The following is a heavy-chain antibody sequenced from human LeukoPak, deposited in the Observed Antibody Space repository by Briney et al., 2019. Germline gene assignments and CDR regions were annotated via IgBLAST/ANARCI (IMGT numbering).Heavy chain of an antibody. CDR1: GGSFSGYY. CDR2: INHSGST. J-gene: IGHJ6*02. V-gene: IGHV4-34*01. Sequence: SETLSLTCAVYGGSFSGYYWSWIRQPPGKGLEWIGEINHSGSTNYNPSLKSRVTISVDTSKNQFSLKLSSVTAADTAVYYCARGVAAAGTNGYYYDMDVWGQGTTVTVSS. D-gene: IGHD6-13*01. CDR3: ARGVAAAGTNGYYYDMDV.